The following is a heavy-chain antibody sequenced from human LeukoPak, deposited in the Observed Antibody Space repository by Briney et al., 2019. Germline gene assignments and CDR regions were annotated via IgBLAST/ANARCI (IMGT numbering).Heavy chain of an antibody. J-gene: IGHJ4*02. V-gene: IGHV6-1*01. Sequence: LXXTCAISXXXXXSXXAAWXXXXXSPSXXXEXXXRTYYWSKWSSGYAESVKSRLTISPDTSKNQFSLQLRSVTPDDTAVYYCARSQTGGTFDFWGQGALVTVSS. D-gene: IGHD1/OR15-1a*01. CDR1: XXXXXSXXAA. CDR3: ARSQTGGTFDF. CDR2: TYYWSKWSS.